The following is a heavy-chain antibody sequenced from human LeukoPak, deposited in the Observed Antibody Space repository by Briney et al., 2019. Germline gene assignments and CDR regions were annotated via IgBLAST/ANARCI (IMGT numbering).Heavy chain of an antibody. CDR3: ARDSYGMDV. CDR2: ISYGGSNK. Sequence: GGSLRLPCAASGFTFSSYWMSWVRQAPGKGLEWVALISYGGSNKYYADSVKGRFTISRDNSKNTLYLQMNSLRAEDTAVYYCARDSYGMDVWGQGTTVSVSS. V-gene: IGHV3-30*03. J-gene: IGHJ6*02. CDR1: GFTFSSYW.